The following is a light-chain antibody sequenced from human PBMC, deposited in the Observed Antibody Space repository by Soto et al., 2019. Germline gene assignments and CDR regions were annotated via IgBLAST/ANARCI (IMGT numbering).Light chain of an antibody. V-gene: IGKV3-11*01. J-gene: IGKJ5*01. CDR1: QRISSNY. CDR3: QQRQYWPPIT. Sequence: DIVLTQSPGTLSLSPGERATLSCRASQRISSNYLGWYQQKPGQAPRLLIYDTSNRATGVPARFSGSGSGTDFTLTISSLEPEDCAIYYCQQRQYWPPITFGQGTRLEIK. CDR2: DTS.